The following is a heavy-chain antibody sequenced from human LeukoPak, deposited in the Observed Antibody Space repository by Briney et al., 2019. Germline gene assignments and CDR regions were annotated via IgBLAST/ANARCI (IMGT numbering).Heavy chain of an antibody. J-gene: IGHJ6*03. CDR1: GGSISSYY. V-gene: IGHV4-59*08. D-gene: IGHD3-16*01. CDR2: IYYSGST. CDR3: ARHGVPYYYYYMDV. Sequence: SSGTLSLTCTVSGGSISSYYWSWIRQPPGKGLEWIGYIYYSGSTNYNPSLKSRVTISVDTSKNQFSLKLSSVTAADTAVYYCARHGVPYYYYYMDVWGKGTTVTVSS.